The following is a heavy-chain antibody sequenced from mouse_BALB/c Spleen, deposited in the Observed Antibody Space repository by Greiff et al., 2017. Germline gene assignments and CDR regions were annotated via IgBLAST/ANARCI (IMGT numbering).Heavy chain of an antibody. CDR1: GFTFTDYY. CDR3: ARDNYDSFFDY. CDR2: IRNKANGYTT. V-gene: IGHV7-3*02. J-gene: IGHJ2*01. Sequence: DVKLVESGGGLVQPGGSLRLSCATSGFTFTDYYMSWVRQPPGKALEWLGFIRNKANGYTTEYSASVKGRFTISRDNSQSILYLQMNTLRAEDSATYYCARDNYDSFFDYWGQGTTLTVSS. D-gene: IGHD2-4*01.